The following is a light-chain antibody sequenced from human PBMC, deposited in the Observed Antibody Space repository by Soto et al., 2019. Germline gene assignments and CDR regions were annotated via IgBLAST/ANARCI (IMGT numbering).Light chain of an antibody. CDR2: EGN. CDR3: CSYAGTNTFV. J-gene: IGLJ1*01. Sequence: QSALTQPASVSGSPGQSITISCTGTSSDVGRYNLVSWYQQHPGKAPKLMIYEGNKRPSGVSNRFSGSKSANTASLTISGLQSEDEADYYCCSYAGTNTFVFGTGTKVTVL. V-gene: IGLV2-23*01. CDR1: SSDVGRYNL.